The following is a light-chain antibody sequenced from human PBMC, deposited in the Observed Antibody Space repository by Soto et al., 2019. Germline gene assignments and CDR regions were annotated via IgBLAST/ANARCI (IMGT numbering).Light chain of an antibody. CDR3: QQYYDWPLT. Sequence: EIVMTQSPATLSVSPGEIATLSFRASQTVADSLVWYQQKPGQPPRPLIKGASTRATGIPATFSGSGSGTEFTLTISSLQSEDFAVYYCQQYYDWPLTFGGGTKVDIK. V-gene: IGKV3-15*01. J-gene: IGKJ4*01. CDR2: GAS. CDR1: QTVADS.